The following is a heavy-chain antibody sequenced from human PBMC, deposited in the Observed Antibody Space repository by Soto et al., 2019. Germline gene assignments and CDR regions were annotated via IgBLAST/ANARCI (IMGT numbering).Heavy chain of an antibody. V-gene: IGHV4-34*01. D-gene: IGHD3-10*01. CDR1: GGSFSGYY. Sequence: KPSETLSLTCAVYGGSFSGYYWSWIRQPPGKGLEWIGEINHSGSTNYNPSLKSRVTISVDTSKNQFSLKLSSVTAADTAVYYCARAVHRYYYGSGSYYNYYYYYGMDVWGQGTTVTVS. CDR2: INHSGST. CDR3: ARAVHRYYYGSGSYYNYYYYYGMDV. J-gene: IGHJ6*02.